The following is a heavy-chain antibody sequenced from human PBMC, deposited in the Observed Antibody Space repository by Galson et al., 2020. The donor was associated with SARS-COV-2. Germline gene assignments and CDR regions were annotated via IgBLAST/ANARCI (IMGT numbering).Heavy chain of an antibody. Sequence: SETLSLTCTVSGYSISSGYYWGWIRQPPGKGLEWIGSIYHSGSTYYNPSLKSRVTISVDTSKNQFSLKLSSVTAADTAVYYCASHPGGGWLGELLSPHFDYWGQGTLVTVSS. CDR2: IYHSGST. J-gene: IGHJ4*02. CDR3: ASHPGGGWLGELLSPHFDY. V-gene: IGHV4-38-2*02. CDR1: GYSISSGYY. D-gene: IGHD3-10*01.